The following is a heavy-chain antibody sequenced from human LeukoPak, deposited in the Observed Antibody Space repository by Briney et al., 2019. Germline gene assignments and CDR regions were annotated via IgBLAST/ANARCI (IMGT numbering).Heavy chain of an antibody. D-gene: IGHD3-10*01. J-gene: IGHJ4*02. CDR3: AAVRNNTWFWVWDY. Sequence: ASVKVSCKASGYTFTSYGINWVRQATGQGLEWMGWMNPNSGNTGYAQKFQGRVTMTRNTPISTAYMGLSSLRSEDTAVYYCAAVRNNTWFWVWDYWGQGTLVAVSS. V-gene: IGHV1-8*01. CDR1: GYTFTSYG. CDR2: MNPNSGNT.